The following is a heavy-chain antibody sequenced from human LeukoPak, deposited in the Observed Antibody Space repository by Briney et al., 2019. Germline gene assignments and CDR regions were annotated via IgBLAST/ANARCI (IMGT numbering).Heavy chain of an antibody. J-gene: IGHJ6*03. Sequence: PSETLSLTCAVSGYSISSGYYWGWLRQPPGKGLEWIGSIYHSGSTYYNPSLKSRVTISVDTSKNQFSLKLSSVTAADTAVYYCARVWFGYCSGGSCYSSNYYYYMDVWGKGTTVTVSS. CDR2: IYHSGST. CDR1: GYSISSGYY. CDR3: ARVWFGYCSGGSCYSSNYYYYMDV. D-gene: IGHD2-15*01. V-gene: IGHV4-38-2*01.